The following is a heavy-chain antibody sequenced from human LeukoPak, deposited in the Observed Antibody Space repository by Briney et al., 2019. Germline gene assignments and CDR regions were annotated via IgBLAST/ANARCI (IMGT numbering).Heavy chain of an antibody. CDR1: GGSVSSGSYY. D-gene: IGHD6-19*01. Sequence: SETLSLTCTVSGGSVSSGSYYWSWIRQPPGKGLEWIGYIYYSGSTNYNPSLKSRVTISVDTSKNQFSLKLSSVTAADTAVYYCARVLESSGWYFDYWGQGTLVTVSS. CDR2: IYYSGST. CDR3: ARVLESSGWYFDY. J-gene: IGHJ4*02. V-gene: IGHV4-61*01.